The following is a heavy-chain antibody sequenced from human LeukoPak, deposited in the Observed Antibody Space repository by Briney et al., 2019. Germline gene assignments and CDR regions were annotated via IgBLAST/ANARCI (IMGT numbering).Heavy chain of an antibody. J-gene: IGHJ3*01. CDR2: MSSDGSNK. CDR1: GFTFSSYG. CDR3: ARVDDLDAFAV. V-gene: IGHV3-30*03. D-gene: IGHD2-2*03. Sequence: QAGGSLRLSCAASGFTFSSYGMHWVRQAPGKGLEWVAIMSSDGSNKYYADSVKGRFTISRDNSKNTLYLQLNSLRAEDTAVYYCARVDDLDAFAVWGQGTMVIVFS.